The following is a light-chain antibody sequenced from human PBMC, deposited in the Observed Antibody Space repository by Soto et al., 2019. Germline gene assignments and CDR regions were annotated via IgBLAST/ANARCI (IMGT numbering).Light chain of an antibody. Sequence: DIQLTQSPSTLSASVGDRVTITCRASHSVRGWLAWYQQKQGKAPKLLIYDASGLESGVPSRFSGSGSGTEFTLTISSLQPDDFATYYCQQYNVYSAFGQGTKVEIK. CDR2: DAS. CDR1: HSVRGW. V-gene: IGKV1-5*01. CDR3: QQYNVYSA. J-gene: IGKJ1*01.